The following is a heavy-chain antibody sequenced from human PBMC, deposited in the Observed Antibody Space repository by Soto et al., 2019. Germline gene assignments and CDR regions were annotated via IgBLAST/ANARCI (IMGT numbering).Heavy chain of an antibody. CDR1: GGSFSGYY. D-gene: IGHD4-17*01. Sequence: SETLSLTCAVYGGSFSGYYWSWIRQPPGKWLEWIGEINHSGSTNYNPSLKSRVTISVDTSKNQFSLKLSSVTAADTAVYYCAIPAGSTVTTVHYYYGMDVWGQGXTVTVYS. CDR3: AIPAGSTVTTVHYYYGMDV. V-gene: IGHV4-34*01. J-gene: IGHJ6*02. CDR2: INHSGST.